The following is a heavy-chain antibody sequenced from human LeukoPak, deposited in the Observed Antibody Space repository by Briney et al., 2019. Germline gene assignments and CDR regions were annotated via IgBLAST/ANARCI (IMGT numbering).Heavy chain of an antibody. CDR3: ARVVMGYSSSAVDY. CDR1: GFTFSSYW. D-gene: IGHD6-6*01. J-gene: IGHJ4*02. V-gene: IGHV3-7*05. Sequence: GGSLRLSCAASGFTFSSYWMSWVRQAPGKGLEWVANIKQDGSEKYYVDSVKGRFTISRDNAKNSLYLQMNSLRAEDTAVYYCARVVMGYSSSAVDYCGQGTLVTVSS. CDR2: IKQDGSEK.